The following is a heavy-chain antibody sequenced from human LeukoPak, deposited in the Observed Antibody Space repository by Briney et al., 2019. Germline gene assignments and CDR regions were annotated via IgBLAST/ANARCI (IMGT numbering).Heavy chain of an antibody. CDR2: INSDASMT. D-gene: IGHD5-24*01. J-gene: IGHJ4*02. CDR3: TRYYNSLDY. Sequence: PGVSLRLSCAASGFTFSNYWMHWVRHAPGKGLVWVSRINSDASMTNYADSVNGRFTISRDNAKNTLCLQMNSLRADDTAMYYCTRYYNSLDYCGQGTLVTVSS. V-gene: IGHV3-74*01. CDR1: GFTFSNYW.